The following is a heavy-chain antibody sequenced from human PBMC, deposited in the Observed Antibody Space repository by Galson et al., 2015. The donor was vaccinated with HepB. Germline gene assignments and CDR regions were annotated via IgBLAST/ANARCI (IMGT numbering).Heavy chain of an antibody. CDR1: GYTFTSYY. CDR2: INSDGSST. V-gene: IGHV3-74*01. J-gene: IGHJ6*02. Sequence: SCKASGYTFTSYYMHWVRQAPGKGLVWVSRINSDGSSTSYADSVKGRFTISRDNAKNTLYLQMNSLRAEDTAVYYCAKDLGGGYCSGGSCYSGYYYYYGMDVWGQGTTVTVSS. D-gene: IGHD2-15*01. CDR3: AKDLGGGYCSGGSCYSGYYYYYGMDV.